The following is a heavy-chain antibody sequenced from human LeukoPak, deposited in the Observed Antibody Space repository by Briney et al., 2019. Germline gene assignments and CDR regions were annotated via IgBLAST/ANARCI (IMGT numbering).Heavy chain of an antibody. CDR3: ATSLPDYGDYRLSAFDI. CDR2: MNPNSGNT. Sequence: ASVTVSCKASGYTFTSYDINWVRQAPGQGLEWMGWMNPNSGNTGYAQKLQGRVTMTRNTPISTAYMELSSLRSEDTAVYYCATSLPDYGDYRLSAFDIWGQGTMITVSS. D-gene: IGHD4-17*01. CDR1: GYTFTSYD. J-gene: IGHJ3*02. V-gene: IGHV1-8*01.